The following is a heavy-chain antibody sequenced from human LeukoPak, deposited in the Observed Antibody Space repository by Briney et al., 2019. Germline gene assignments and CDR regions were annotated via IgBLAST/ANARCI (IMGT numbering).Heavy chain of an antibody. J-gene: IGHJ4*02. Sequence: GGSLRLSCAASGFTFSGSAIHWVRQASGKGLEWVGRIRSKANSYATAYAASVKGRFTISRDDSKNTAYLQMNSLKTEDTAVYYCTRHGPGYSGYSLGDYWGQGTLVTVSS. D-gene: IGHD5-12*01. CDR1: GFTFSGSA. CDR3: TRHGPGYSGYSLGDY. CDR2: IRSKANSYAT. V-gene: IGHV3-73*01.